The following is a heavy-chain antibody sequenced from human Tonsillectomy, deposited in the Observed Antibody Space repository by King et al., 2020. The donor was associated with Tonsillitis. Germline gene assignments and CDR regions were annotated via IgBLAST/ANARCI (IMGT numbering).Heavy chain of an antibody. V-gene: IGHV3-66*01. CDR1: GYTVRNNY. CDR2: FYPGGNT. D-gene: IGHD3-16*01. J-gene: IGHJ1*01. Sequence: VQLVESGGGLVQPGGSLRLPCAASGYTVRNNYLSWVRHAPGKGLEWVSVFYPGGNTYYADPVTGRSTISRDNSKNTLYLQMNSLRVEDTAVYYCARGLGGLFQHCGQGTLVTVSS. CDR3: ARGLGGLFQH.